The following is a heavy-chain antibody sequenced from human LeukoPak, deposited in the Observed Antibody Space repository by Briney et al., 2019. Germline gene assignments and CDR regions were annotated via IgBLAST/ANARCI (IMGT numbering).Heavy chain of an antibody. J-gene: IGHJ4*02. Sequence: PGGSLRLSCAASGFTFSSYSMNWVRQAPGKGLEWVANIKQDGSEKYYVDSVKGRFTISRDNAKNSLYLQMNSLRAEDTAVYYCARDGGGRYYFDYWGQGTLVTVSS. D-gene: IGHD2-21*01. CDR3: ARDGGGRYYFDY. CDR2: IKQDGSEK. V-gene: IGHV3-7*01. CDR1: GFTFSSYS.